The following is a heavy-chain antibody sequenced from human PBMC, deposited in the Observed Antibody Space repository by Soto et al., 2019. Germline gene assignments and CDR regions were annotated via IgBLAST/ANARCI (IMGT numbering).Heavy chain of an antibody. V-gene: IGHV4-39*01. D-gene: IGHD5-12*01. Sequence: QLQLQESGPGLVKPSETLSLTCTVSGGSISSSSYYWGWIRQPPGKGLEWIGSIYYSGSTYYNPSLKSRVTISVDTSKNQFSLKLSSVTAADTAVYYCAKQRARSWLPYYFDYWGQGTLVTVSS. J-gene: IGHJ4*02. CDR1: GGSISSSSYY. CDR2: IYYSGST. CDR3: AKQRARSWLPYYFDY.